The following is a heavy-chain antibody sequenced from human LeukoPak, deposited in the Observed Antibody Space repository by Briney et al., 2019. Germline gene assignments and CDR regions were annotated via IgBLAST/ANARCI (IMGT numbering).Heavy chain of an antibody. CDR3: ARATQPGFDP. V-gene: IGHV3-48*01. D-gene: IGHD2-15*01. J-gene: IGHJ5*02. CDR2: ISSDSGAR. CDR1: GLTFSTYS. Sequence: PGGSLRLSCGASGLTFSTYSMNWVRQAPGKGLEWVSYISSDSGARYYADSVKGLFTISRDNAKNSLYLQMNSLRAEDTAVYYCARATQPGFDPWGQGTLVTVSS.